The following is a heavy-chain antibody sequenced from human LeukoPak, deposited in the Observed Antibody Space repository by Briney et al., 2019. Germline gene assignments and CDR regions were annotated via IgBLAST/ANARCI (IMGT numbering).Heavy chain of an antibody. CDR1: GYIFTGYY. J-gene: IGHJ3*02. Sequence: GASVKVSCKASGYIFTGYYIYWMRQAPGQGLECMGWINPKSGDTNYAQNFQGRVTMTRDTYISTAYMELNSLRSDDTAVYYCAREDGAFDIWGQGTMVTVSS. CDR3: AREDGAFDI. CDR2: INPKSGDT. V-gene: IGHV1-2*02.